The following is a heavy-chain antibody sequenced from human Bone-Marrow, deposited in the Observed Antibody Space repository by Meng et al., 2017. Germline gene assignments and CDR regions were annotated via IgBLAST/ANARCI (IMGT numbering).Heavy chain of an antibody. J-gene: IGHJ4*02. V-gene: IGHV1-2*02. CDR1: GGTFSSYA. CDR2: INPNSGGT. D-gene: IGHD3-10*01. Sequence: ASVKVSCKASGGTFSSYAISWVRQAPGQGLEWMGWINPNSGGTNYAQKFQGRVTMTRDTSISTAYMELSRLRSDDTTVYYCARDCARPTYYYYGNWGQGTLVTVSS. CDR3: ARDCARPTYYYYGN.